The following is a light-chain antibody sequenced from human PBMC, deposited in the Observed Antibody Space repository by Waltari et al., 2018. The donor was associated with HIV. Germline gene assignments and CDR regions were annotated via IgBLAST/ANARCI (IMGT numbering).Light chain of an antibody. CDR3: QSADSSGTWV. V-gene: IGLV3-25*03. J-gene: IGLJ3*02. CDR2: KDT. CDR1: ALPKKY. Sequence: SYELTQPPSVSVSPGQTARITCSGDALPKKYAYWYHQKPGQAPVLVIYKDTERPSGIPERFSGSSSGTTVTLTISGVQAEDEADYYCQSADSSGTWVFGGGTKLTVL.